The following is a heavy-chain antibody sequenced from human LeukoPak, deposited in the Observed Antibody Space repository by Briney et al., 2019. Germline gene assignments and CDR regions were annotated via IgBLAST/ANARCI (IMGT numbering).Heavy chain of an antibody. D-gene: IGHD4-17*01. J-gene: IGHJ3*02. CDR1: GSTFSSYA. Sequence: GRSLRLSCAAPAASGSTFSSYAFHWVRQAPGKGLEWVAVISYDGNNKYYADSVRGRSTISRDNSKSTLFLQMNSLRVEDTAVYYCARTACIYGDYVCAFDIWGQGTMVTVSS. CDR2: ISYDGNNK. CDR3: ARTACIYGDYVCAFDI. V-gene: IGHV3-30-3*01.